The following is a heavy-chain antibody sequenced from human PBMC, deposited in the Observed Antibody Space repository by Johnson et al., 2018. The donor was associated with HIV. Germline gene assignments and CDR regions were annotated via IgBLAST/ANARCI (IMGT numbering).Heavy chain of an antibody. J-gene: IGHJ3*02. V-gene: IGHV3-30*04. CDR1: GFTFSSYA. Sequence: QVQLVESVGGVVQPGRSLRLSCAASGFTFSSYAMHWVRQAPGKGLEWVAVISYDGSHKYYTDYVKGRFTISRDNSKNTLFLQMNSLRAEDTAVYFCTRGPLTVGATIDALDIWGLGTMVTVSS. CDR2: ISYDGSHK. D-gene: IGHD1-26*01. CDR3: TRGPLTVGATIDALDI.